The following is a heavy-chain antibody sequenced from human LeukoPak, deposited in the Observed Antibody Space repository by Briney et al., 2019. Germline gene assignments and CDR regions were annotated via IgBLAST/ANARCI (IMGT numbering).Heavy chain of an antibody. CDR2: ITAYSGNT. CDR1: GYTFTNYG. CDR3: AKTHCTSTSCYLIDY. Sequence: ASVKVSCKASGYTFTNYGINWVRQAPGQGLEWMGWITAYSGNTKYAQKLQGRVTLTTDTSTSTAYMELRSLRSDDTAVYYCAKTHCTSTSCYLIDYWGQGTLVTVSS. J-gene: IGHJ4*02. V-gene: IGHV1-18*01. D-gene: IGHD2-2*01.